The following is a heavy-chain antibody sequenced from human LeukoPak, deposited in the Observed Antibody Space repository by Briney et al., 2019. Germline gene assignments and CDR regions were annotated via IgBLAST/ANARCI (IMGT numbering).Heavy chain of an antibody. CDR3: ARLNYYGFDY. CDR1: GGSFSGYY. Sequence: ASETLSLTCAVYGGSFSGYYWSWIRQPPGKGLEWIGEINHSGSTNYNPSLKSRITIAVDTSKSQFSLKLSSVTAADTAVYYCARLNYYGFDYWGQGTLVTFSS. V-gene: IGHV4-34*01. J-gene: IGHJ4*02. D-gene: IGHD1-26*01. CDR2: INHSGST.